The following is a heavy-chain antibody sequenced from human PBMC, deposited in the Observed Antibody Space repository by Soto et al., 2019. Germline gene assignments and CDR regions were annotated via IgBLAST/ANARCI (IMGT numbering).Heavy chain of an antibody. CDR1: GYTFTSYA. CDR3: ARDWARGYSGYDSLYNWFDP. J-gene: IGHJ5*02. D-gene: IGHD5-12*01. V-gene: IGHV1-3*01. Sequence: ASVKVSCKASGYTFTSYAMHWVRQAPGQRLEWMGWINAGNGNAKYSQKFQGRVTITRDTSTGTAYMELRSLRSDDTAVYYCARDWARGYSGYDSLYNWFDPWGQGTLVTVSS. CDR2: INAGNGNA.